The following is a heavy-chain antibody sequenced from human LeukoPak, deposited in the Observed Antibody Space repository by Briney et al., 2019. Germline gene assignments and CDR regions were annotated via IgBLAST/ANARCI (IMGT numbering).Heavy chain of an antibody. V-gene: IGHV4-59*01. Sequence: SETLSLTCTVSGGSFSSYYWTWIQQPPGKGLGWIGYIDHSGTTNYNPSLKSRVSISSDTSKNQFSLELNSVTAADTAVYYCARLKATVSIHAYFDSWGQGTLVTVSS. D-gene: IGHD4-17*01. CDR1: GGSFSSYY. CDR3: ARLKATVSIHAYFDS. CDR2: IDHSGTT. J-gene: IGHJ4*02.